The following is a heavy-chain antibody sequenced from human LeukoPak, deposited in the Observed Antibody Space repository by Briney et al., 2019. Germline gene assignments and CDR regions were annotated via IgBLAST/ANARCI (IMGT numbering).Heavy chain of an antibody. CDR1: GGSISSSSYY. Sequence: SETLSLTCTVSGGSISSSSYYWGWIRQPPGKGLEWIGSIYYSGSTYYNPSLKSRVTISVDTSKNQFSLKLSSVTAADTAVYYCARSTNLLLWFGENDAFDIWGQGTMVTVSS. CDR2: IYYSGST. D-gene: IGHD3-10*01. CDR3: ARSTNLLLWFGENDAFDI. V-gene: IGHV4-39*07. J-gene: IGHJ3*02.